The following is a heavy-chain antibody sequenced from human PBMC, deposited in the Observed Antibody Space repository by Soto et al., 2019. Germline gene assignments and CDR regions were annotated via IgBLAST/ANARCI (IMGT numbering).Heavy chain of an antibody. D-gene: IGHD2-21*02. CDR3: ARGGVCATCDPWNCGTYFDN. CDR1: GFTYSTYT. V-gene: IGHV3-30-3*01. Sequence: QVQLVESGGGVVQPGRSLRLSCAASGFTYSTYTMHWVRQAPGKGLEWVAVISYDGNNKFYADSVKGRFTISRDSTKKXXYXXMNSLRREDTPMYYCARGGVCATCDPWNCGTYFDNWGQGALVTVSS. CDR2: ISYDGNNK. J-gene: IGHJ4*02.